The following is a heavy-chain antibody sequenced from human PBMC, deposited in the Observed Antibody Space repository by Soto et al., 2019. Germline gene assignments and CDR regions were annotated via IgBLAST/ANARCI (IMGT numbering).Heavy chain of an antibody. D-gene: IGHD6-6*01. CDR3: ARVQRAARANYYYYVLDV. J-gene: IGHJ6*02. Sequence: ASVKVSCKASGYTFTSYDINWVRQATGQGLEWMGWMNPNSGNTGYAQKFQGRVTMTRNTSISTAYMELSSLRSEDTAVYYCARVQRAARANYYYYVLDVWGQGTTVTVSS. CDR2: MNPNSGNT. V-gene: IGHV1-8*01. CDR1: GYTFTSYD.